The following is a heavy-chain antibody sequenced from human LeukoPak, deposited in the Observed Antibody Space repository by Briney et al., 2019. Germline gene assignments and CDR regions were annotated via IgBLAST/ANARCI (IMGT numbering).Heavy chain of an antibody. D-gene: IGHD6-19*01. V-gene: IGHV3-11*01. Sequence: PGGSLRLSCAASGFTFSDYYMSWIRQAPGKGLEWVSYISSSGSTIYYADSVKGRFTISRDNAKNSLYLQMNSLRAEDTAVYYCARSSVLGAPYSSGWYKSWGQGTLVTVSS. CDR3: ARSSVLGAPYSSGWYKS. J-gene: IGHJ5*02. CDR1: GFTFSDYY. CDR2: ISSSGSTI.